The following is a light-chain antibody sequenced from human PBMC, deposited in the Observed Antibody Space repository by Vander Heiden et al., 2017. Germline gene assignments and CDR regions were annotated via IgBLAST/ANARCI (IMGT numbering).Light chain of an antibody. J-gene: IGKJ1*01. CDR2: GAS. Sequence: MQMTQPPTPPSASGGGRVTTTSRGSNGISRYLSWYQQKPGKAPKLLIYGASMLETGVPYRFSGSGFGTDFTLTVSSLQPEDFAAYYCLHSYTAPRTFGQGTKVEIK. CDR3: LHSYTAPRT. V-gene: IGKV1-39*01. CDR1: NGISRY.